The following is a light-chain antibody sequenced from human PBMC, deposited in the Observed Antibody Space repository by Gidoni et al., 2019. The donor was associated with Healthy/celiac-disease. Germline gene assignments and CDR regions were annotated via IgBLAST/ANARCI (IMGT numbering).Light chain of an antibody. CDR2: AAS. CDR1: QGIRND. V-gene: IGKV1-17*01. J-gene: IGKJ3*01. CDR3: LQHNSYPFT. Sequence: DIQLTQSPSSRSASVGDRVTITCRASQGIRNDLDWYQQKQGKAPKRLIYAASSLKSGVPSRFSGSGSGTEFTLTVSSLQPEDFATYYCLQHNSYPFTFGPGTKVDIK.